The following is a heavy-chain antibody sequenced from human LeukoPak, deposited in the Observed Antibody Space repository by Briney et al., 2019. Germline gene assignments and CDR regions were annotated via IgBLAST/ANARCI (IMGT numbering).Heavy chain of an antibody. V-gene: IGHV3-11*06. J-gene: IGHJ6*02. CDR1: GFTFRDYH. Sequence: GGSLRLSCAASGFTFRDYHMRWIRQAPGKRPEWVSYISSSSSYTNYADSVKGRFTISRDNAKNSLYLQMNSLRAEDTAVYYCARGGTLSYVMDVWGQGTTVTVSS. CDR3: ARGGTLSYVMDV. D-gene: IGHD1-1*01. CDR2: ISSSSSYT.